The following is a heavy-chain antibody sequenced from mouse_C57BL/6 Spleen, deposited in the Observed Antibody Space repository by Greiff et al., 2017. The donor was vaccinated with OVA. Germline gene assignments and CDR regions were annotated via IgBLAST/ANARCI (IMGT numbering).Heavy chain of an antibody. CDR1: GFTFSSYA. CDR2: ISDGGSYT. Sequence: EVQRVESGGGLVKPGGSLKLSCAASGFTFSSYALSWVRQTPEKRLAWVATISDGGSYTYYPDNVKGRFTISRDNAKNNLYLQMSHLKSEDTAMYYCARDYYGSERYFDVWGTGTTVTVSS. J-gene: IGHJ1*03. V-gene: IGHV5-4*01. D-gene: IGHD1-1*01. CDR3: ARDYYGSERYFDV.